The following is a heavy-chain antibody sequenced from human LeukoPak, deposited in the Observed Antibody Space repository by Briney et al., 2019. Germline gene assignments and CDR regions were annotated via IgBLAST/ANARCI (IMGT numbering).Heavy chain of an antibody. CDR3: ARSRYSSSSRGYYYYMDV. V-gene: IGHV4-34*01. J-gene: IGHJ6*03. Sequence: SETLSLTCAVYGGFFSGYYWSWIRQPPGKGLEWIGEINHSGSTNYNPSLKSRVTISVDTSKNQFSLKLSSVTAAATAVYYCARSRYSSSSRGYYYYMDVWGKGTTVTVSS. CDR2: INHSGST. D-gene: IGHD6-6*01. CDR1: GGFFSGYY.